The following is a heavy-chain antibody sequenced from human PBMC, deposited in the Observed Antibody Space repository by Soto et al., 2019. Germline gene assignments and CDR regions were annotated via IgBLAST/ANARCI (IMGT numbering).Heavy chain of an antibody. J-gene: IGHJ4*02. D-gene: IGHD6-13*01. CDR3: AKDSDSSSWYDY. CDR2: ISGSGGST. Sequence: RGSLRLSCASSGFTFSSYAMSWVLQAPGKGLEWVSAISGSGGSTYYADSVKGRFTISRDNSKNTLYLQMNSLRAEDTAVYYCAKDSDSSSWYDYWGQGTLVTVSS. CDR1: GFTFSSYA. V-gene: IGHV3-23*01.